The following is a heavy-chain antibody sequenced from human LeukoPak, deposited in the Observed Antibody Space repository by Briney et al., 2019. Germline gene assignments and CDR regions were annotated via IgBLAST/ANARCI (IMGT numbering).Heavy chain of an antibody. CDR3: ARESYYGSGSYGY. J-gene: IGHJ4*02. V-gene: IGHV1-2*02. CDR2: INPNSGGT. D-gene: IGHD3-10*01. Sequence: ASVKVPCKASGYTFTGYYMHWVRQAPGQGLEWMGWINPNSGGTNYAQKFQGRVTMTRDTSISTAYMELSRLRSDDAAVYYCARESYYGSGSYGYWGQGTLVTVSS. CDR1: GYTFTGYY.